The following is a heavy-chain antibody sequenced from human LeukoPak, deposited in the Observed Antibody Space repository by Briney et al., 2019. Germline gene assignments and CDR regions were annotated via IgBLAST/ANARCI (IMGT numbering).Heavy chain of an antibody. CDR2: IYHSGST. D-gene: IGHD5-24*01. CDR3: ARENWRDGYVGSK. J-gene: IGHJ4*02. V-gene: IGHV4-30-2*01. Sequence: SGTLSLSCTVSGVSLRIGGYCCGSVRPPRGDWRGWVGYIYHSGSTYYNPSLKSRVTISVDRSKNQFSLKLNSVTAADTAVYYCARENWRDGYVGSKWGQGTLVTVSS. CDR1: GVSLRIGGYC.